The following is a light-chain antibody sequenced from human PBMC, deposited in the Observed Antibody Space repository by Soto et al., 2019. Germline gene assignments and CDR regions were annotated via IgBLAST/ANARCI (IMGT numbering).Light chain of an antibody. V-gene: IGLV3-21*04. CDR1: NIGINA. CDR2: YDS. CDR3: QLWNSSSDQGV. J-gene: IGLJ3*02. Sequence: SYELTQPPSGSVAPEKTATITCGGDNIGINAVHWYQQKPGQAPLLVVYYDSDRPSGIPERFSGSTSGNTATLTISRVEVGDEADYYCQLWNSSSDQGVFGGGTKLTVL.